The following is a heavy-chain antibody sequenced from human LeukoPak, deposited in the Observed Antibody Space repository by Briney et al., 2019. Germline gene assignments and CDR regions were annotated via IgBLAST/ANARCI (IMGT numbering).Heavy chain of an antibody. CDR1: GFNVTTNN. Sequence: GGSLRLSCVGSGFNVTTNNMYWVRQAPGKGLECVSTFLAGGLLDYADSVRDRFTISRDTSKNTLYLQMNRLSTEDPAVYYCGRRFCNSCPLDFWGQGTLVTVSS. CDR3: GRRFCNSCPLDF. CDR2: FLAGGLL. D-gene: IGHD2-21*01. V-gene: IGHV3-66*04. J-gene: IGHJ4*02.